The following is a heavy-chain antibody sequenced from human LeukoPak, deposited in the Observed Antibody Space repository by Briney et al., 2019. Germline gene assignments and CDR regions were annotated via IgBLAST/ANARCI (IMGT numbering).Heavy chain of an antibody. V-gene: IGHV1-69*13. CDR1: GGTFSSYA. CDR2: IIPIFGTA. J-gene: IGHJ4*02. D-gene: IGHD1-1*01. Sequence: SVTVSCKASGGTFSSYAISWVRQAPGQGLEWMGGIIPIFGTADYAQKFQGRVTITADESTSTAYMELSSLRSEDTAVYYCARARSKLRGNEACDYWGQGTLVTVSS. CDR3: ARARSKLRGNEACDY.